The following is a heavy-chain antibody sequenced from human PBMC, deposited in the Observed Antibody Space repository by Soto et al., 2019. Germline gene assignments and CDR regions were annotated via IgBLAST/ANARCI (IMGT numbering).Heavy chain of an antibody. D-gene: IGHD3-3*02. Sequence: SSSXSLTGTCAVCCVISGGYYWSWIRQPPGKVLDWIGYIYYSGSTNYNPSLKSRVTISVETSKNQFSLKLSSVTAADTAVYYSARGTLTFLAWLLSTAEDAGFDIRGQRPMV. V-gene: IGHV4-61*08. J-gene: IGHJ3*02. CDR2: IYYSGST. CDR1: VCCVISGGYY. CDR3: ARGTLTFLAWLLSTAEDAGFDI.